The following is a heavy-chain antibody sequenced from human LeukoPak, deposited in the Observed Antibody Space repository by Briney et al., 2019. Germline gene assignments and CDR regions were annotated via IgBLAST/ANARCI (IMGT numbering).Heavy chain of an antibody. Sequence: SETLSLTCTVSGGSISSYYWSWIRQPPGKGLEWIGYIYTSGSTNYNPSLKSRVTISVDTSKNQFSLKLSSVIAADTAVYYCARLRHIVVVTAGGWFDPWGQGTLVTVSS. CDR2: IYTSGST. CDR3: ARLRHIVVVTAGGWFDP. V-gene: IGHV4-4*09. J-gene: IGHJ5*02. CDR1: GGSISSYY. D-gene: IGHD2-21*02.